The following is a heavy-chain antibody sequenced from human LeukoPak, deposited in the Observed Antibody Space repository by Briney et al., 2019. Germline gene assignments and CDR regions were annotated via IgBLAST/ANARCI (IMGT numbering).Heavy chain of an antibody. J-gene: IGHJ3*02. D-gene: IGHD1-26*01. CDR3: ARLPLWEGAARAFDI. Sequence: GGSLRLSCAASGFSFDDYGMSWVRQAPGKGLEWVSRINWNGGSRGYAESVKGRFTISRDNAKKSLYLQMNSLRAEDTALYYCARLPLWEGAARAFDIWGQGTMVTVSS. CDR2: INWNGGSR. CDR1: GFSFDDYG. V-gene: IGHV3-20*04.